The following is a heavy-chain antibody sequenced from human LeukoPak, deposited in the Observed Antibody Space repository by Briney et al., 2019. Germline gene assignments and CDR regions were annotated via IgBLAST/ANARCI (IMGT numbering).Heavy chain of an antibody. CDR1: GFTFSSYW. Sequence: GGSLRLSCAASGFTFSSYWMHWVRQGPGKGLVWVSRINTHGSNTTYADSVKGRFTISRDNAKNTLYLQMSSLTAEDTAVYYCATRGRYGDYSVYWGQGTLVTVSS. CDR2: INTHGSNT. J-gene: IGHJ4*02. CDR3: ATRGRYGDYSVY. D-gene: IGHD4-17*01. V-gene: IGHV3-74*01.